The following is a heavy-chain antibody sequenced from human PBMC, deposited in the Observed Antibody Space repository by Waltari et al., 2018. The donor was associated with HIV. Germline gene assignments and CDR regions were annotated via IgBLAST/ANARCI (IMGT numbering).Heavy chain of an antibody. CDR3: ARGAGSV. CDR1: GCSFGSFW. V-gene: IGHV3-7*03. Sequence: LEESGGGAVQPGESLRLSCEASGCSFGSFWMSWVRQVSGKGLEWVADIKEDASERNLVDSVKGRFTVSRDNAKNLLILTMDNLKVEDTGIYYCARGAGSVWGQGTLVTVSS. CDR2: IKEDASER. J-gene: IGHJ4*02.